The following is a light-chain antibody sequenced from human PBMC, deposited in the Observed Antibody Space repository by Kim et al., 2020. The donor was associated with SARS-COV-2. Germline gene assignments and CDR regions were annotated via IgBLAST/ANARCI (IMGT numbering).Light chain of an antibody. CDR1: SSDVGSYNL. CDR2: EVS. CDR3: CSYAGSSTWV. Sequence: GQSITISCTGTSSDVGSYNLVSWYQQHTGKAPNLMIYEVSKRPSGVSNRFSGSKSGNTASLTISGLQAEDEADYYCCSYAGSSTWVFGGGTKLTVL. J-gene: IGLJ3*02. V-gene: IGLV2-23*02.